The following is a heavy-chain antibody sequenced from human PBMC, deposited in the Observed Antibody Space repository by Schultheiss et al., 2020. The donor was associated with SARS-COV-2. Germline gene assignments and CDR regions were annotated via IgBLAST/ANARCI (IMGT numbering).Heavy chain of an antibody. V-gene: IGHV3-30*03. CDR2: ISYDGNNK. D-gene: IGHD6-13*01. CDR3: ARAPSGIALHFDY. J-gene: IGHJ4*02. CDR1: GFTVSSNY. Sequence: GESLKISCAASGFTVSSNYMSWVRQAPGKGLEWVAVISYDGNNKYYADFVKGRFTISRDNSKNTLYLQMNSLRAEDTAVYYCARAPSGIALHFDYWGQGTLVTVSS.